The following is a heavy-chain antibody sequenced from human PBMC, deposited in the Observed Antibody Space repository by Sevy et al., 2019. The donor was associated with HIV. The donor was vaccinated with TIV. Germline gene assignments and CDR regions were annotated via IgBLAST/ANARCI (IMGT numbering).Heavy chain of an antibody. CDR2: INHSGST. CDR1: GGSFSGYY. J-gene: IGHJ4*02. D-gene: IGHD3-3*01. Sequence: SETLSLTCAFYGGSFSGYYWSWIRQPPGKGLEWIGEINHSGSTNYNPSLKSRVTISVDTSKNQFSLKLSSVTAADTAVYYCARGEGDLTIWGQGTLVTVSS. V-gene: IGHV4-34*01. CDR3: ARGEGDLTI.